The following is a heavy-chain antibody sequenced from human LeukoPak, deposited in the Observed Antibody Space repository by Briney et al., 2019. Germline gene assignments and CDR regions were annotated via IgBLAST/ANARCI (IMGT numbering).Heavy chain of an antibody. Sequence: LSGGSVRLACAASSFTFGSYTMAWVRLAPGEGLEWVLYLSASGAATYFADSVKGRFTISRDNSKNAEYLQMYSLRAEDTAVYYCAKVRVMEGYSDSSGYYYIQIFVNWGQRTLATVSS. CDR2: LSASGAAT. D-gene: IGHD3-22*01. J-gene: IGHJ4*02. CDR1: SFTFGSYT. CDR3: AKVRVMEGYSDSSGYYYIQIFVN. V-gene: IGHV3-23*01.